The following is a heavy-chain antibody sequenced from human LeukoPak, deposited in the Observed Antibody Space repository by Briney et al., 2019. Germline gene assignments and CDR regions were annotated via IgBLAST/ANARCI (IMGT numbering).Heavy chain of an antibody. CDR1: GGSISSYY. CDR2: IYYSGST. Sequence: PSETLSLTCTVSGGSISSYYWSWIRQPPGKGLEWIGYIYYSGSTNYNPSLKSRVTISVDTSKNQFSLKLSSVTAADTAVYYCARGDEYYYDSSGYYGGFDYWGQGTLVTVSS. J-gene: IGHJ4*02. V-gene: IGHV4-59*08. D-gene: IGHD3-22*01. CDR3: ARGDEYYYDSSGYYGGFDY.